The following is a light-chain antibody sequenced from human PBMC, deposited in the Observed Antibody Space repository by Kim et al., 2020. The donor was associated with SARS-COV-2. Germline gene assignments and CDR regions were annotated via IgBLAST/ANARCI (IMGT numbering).Light chain of an antibody. CDR2: DVS. Sequence: GHAITISCTGTSSDVGGYNYVSWYQQHPGKAPILMIYDVSNRPSGVSNRFSGSKSGNTASLTISGLQAEDEADYYCSSYTSSSTRVFGGGTQLTVL. J-gene: IGLJ3*02. CDR1: SSDVGGYNY. V-gene: IGLV2-14*03. CDR3: SSYTSSSTRV.